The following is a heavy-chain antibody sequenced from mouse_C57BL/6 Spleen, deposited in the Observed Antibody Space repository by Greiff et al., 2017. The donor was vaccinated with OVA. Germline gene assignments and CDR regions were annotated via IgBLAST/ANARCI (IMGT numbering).Heavy chain of an antibody. D-gene: IGHD2-1*01. CDR1: GYSITSGYY. J-gene: IGHJ3*01. V-gene: IGHV3-6*01. CDR2: ISYDGSN. CDR3: ARDSPYGNYVAY. Sequence: EVQVVESGPGLVKPSQSLSLTCSVTGYSITSGYYWNWIRQFPGNKLEWMGYISYDGSNNYNPSLKNRISITRDTSKNQFFLKLNSVTTEDTATYYCARDSPYGNYVAYWGQGTLVTVSA.